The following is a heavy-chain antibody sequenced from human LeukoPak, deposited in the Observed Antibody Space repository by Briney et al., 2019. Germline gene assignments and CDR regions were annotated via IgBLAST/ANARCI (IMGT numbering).Heavy chain of an antibody. D-gene: IGHD3-10*01. CDR1: GYTFTGYY. Sequence: GASVKVSCKASGYTFTGYYMHWVRQAPGQGLEWMGRINPNSGGTNYAQKFQGRVTMTRDTSISTAYMELSRLRSDDTAVYYCASDLGSASYHIGFDYWGQGTLVTVSS. J-gene: IGHJ4*02. CDR3: ASDLGSASYHIGFDY. CDR2: INPNSGGT. V-gene: IGHV1-2*06.